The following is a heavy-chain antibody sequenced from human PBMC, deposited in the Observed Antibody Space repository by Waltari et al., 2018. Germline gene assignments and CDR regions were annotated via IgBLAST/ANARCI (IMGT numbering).Heavy chain of an antibody. D-gene: IGHD3-9*01. V-gene: IGHV3-30*04. J-gene: IGHJ4*02. CDR3: ARELILTGFARGLLY. Sequence: QVQLVESGGGVVQPGRSLRLSCAASGFSFRSYAMHWIRQAPGQGLVWLAIISSDGSHDYFAESVKGRFSISRDNSNNTLYLQMNNLTVEDMAVYYCARELILTGFARGLLYWGQGTLVTVSS. CDR1: GFSFRSYA. CDR2: ISSDGSHD.